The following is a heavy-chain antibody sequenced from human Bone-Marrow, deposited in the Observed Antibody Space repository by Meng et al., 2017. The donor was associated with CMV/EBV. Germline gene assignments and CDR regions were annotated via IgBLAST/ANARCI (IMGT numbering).Heavy chain of an antibody. CDR1: GFTFDDYT. D-gene: IGHD2-2*02. Sequence: GGSLRLSCAASGFTFDDYTMHWVRQAPGKGLEWVSLISWDGGSTYYADSVKGRFTISRDNSKNSLYLQMNSLRTEDTALYYCAKDICSSTSCYTYYYYGMDVWGQGTTVTGSS. J-gene: IGHJ6*02. V-gene: IGHV3-43*01. CDR2: ISWDGGST. CDR3: AKDICSSTSCYTYYYYGMDV.